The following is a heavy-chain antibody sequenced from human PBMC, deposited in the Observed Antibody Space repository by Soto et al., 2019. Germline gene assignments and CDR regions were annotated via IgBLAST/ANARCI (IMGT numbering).Heavy chain of an antibody. Sequence: PSETLSLTCSVSGDSISSYHWNWIRQPPGKGLEWIGYIYYIVSTNYNPSLKSRVSISLDTSKNQFSLKLSSVTAADTAVYYCARGALTTYFDYWGQGTLVTVSS. D-gene: IGHD1-1*01. CDR2: IYYIVST. CDR1: GDSISSYH. J-gene: IGHJ4*02. CDR3: ARGALTTYFDY. V-gene: IGHV4-59*01.